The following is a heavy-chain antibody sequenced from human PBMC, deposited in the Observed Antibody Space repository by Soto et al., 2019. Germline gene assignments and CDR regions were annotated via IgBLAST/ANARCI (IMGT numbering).Heavy chain of an antibody. CDR2: IYYSGST. CDR1: GGSISSYY. J-gene: IGHJ6*01. Sequence: QVQLQESGPGLVKPSETLSLTCTVSGGSISSYYWSWIRQPPGKGLEWIGYIYYSGSTNYNPSLKSRVTISVDTSKNQFSLKLSSVTAADTAVYYCAREVRGIAAAPRHYYYYGMDVWGQGTTVTVSS. V-gene: IGHV4-59*01. CDR3: AREVRGIAAAPRHYYYYGMDV. D-gene: IGHD6-13*01.